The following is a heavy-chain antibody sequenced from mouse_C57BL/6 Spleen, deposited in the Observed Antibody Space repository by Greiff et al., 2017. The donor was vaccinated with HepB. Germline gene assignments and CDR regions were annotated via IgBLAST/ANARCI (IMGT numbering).Heavy chain of an antibody. J-gene: IGHJ4*01. D-gene: IGHD2-5*01. CDR1: GYTFTSYW. CDR2: IDPSDSET. CDR3: ARHPTIVKYYAMDY. Sequence: QVQLQQPGAELVRPGSSVKLSCKASGYTFTSYWMHWVKQRPIQGLEWIGNIDPSDSETHYNQKFKDKATLTVDKSSSTAYMQLSSLTSEDSAVYYCARHPTIVKYYAMDYWGQGTSVTVSS. V-gene: IGHV1-52*01.